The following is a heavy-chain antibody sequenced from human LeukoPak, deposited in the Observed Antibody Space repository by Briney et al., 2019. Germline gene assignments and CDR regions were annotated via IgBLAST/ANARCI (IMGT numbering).Heavy chain of an antibody. CDR3: ARGGSYDLIAFDI. D-gene: IGHD1-26*01. V-gene: IGHV1-8*03. Sequence: ASVKVSCKASGYTFTSYDINWVRQATGQGLEWMGWMNTNSGNTGYAQKFQGRVTITRNTSINTAYMELSSLRSEDTAVYYCARGGSYDLIAFDIWGQGTMVTVSS. CDR2: MNTNSGNT. CDR1: GYTFTSYD. J-gene: IGHJ3*02.